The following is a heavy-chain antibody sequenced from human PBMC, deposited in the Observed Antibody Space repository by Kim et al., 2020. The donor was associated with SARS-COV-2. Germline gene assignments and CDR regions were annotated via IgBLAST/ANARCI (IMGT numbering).Heavy chain of an antibody. CDR1: GFTFSSYG. Sequence: LSLTCAASGFTFSSYGMHWVRQAPGKGLEWVAVISYDGSNKYYADSVKGRFTISRDNSKNTLYLQMNSLRAEDTAVYYCAKTGYGSGSYYYYGMDVWGQGTTVTVSS. D-gene: IGHD3-10*01. CDR2: ISYDGSNK. J-gene: IGHJ6*02. CDR3: AKTGYGSGSYYYYGMDV. V-gene: IGHV3-30*18.